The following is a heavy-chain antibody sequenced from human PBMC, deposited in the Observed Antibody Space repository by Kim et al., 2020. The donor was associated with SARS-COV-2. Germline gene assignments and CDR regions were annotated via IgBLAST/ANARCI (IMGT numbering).Heavy chain of an antibody. CDR1: GFTFSRYS. CDR3: ARVWFGEFSG. D-gene: IGHD3-10*01. J-gene: IGHJ4*02. Sequence: GGSLRLSCAASGFTFSRYSMNWVRQAPGKGLEWLSYISSSSSTMSYADSVKGRFTISRDNAKNSLYLQMNSLRAEDTAVYYCARVWFGEFSGWGQGTLVTVSS. V-gene: IGHV3-48*04. CDR2: ISSSSSTM.